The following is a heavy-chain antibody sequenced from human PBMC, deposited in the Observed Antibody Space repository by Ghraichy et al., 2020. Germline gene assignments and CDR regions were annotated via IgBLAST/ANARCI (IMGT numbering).Heavy chain of an antibody. CDR3: TRGTMVRGVIYYYYYHGMDV. J-gene: IGHJ6*02. D-gene: IGHD3-10*01. Sequence: SETLSLTCTVSGGSFSSGGYYWSWIRQHPGKGLEWIGYIYYSGSTYYNPSLKSRVTISLDTSKNQFSLKLSSVTAADTAGYYCTRGTMVRGVIYYYYYHGMDVWGQGTTVTVSS. V-gene: IGHV4-31*03. CDR2: IYYSGST. CDR1: GGSFSSGGYY.